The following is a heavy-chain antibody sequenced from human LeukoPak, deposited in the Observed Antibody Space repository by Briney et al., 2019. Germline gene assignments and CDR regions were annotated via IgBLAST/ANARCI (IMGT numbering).Heavy chain of an antibody. J-gene: IGHJ3*01. CDR2: IKQDESLK. CDR3: VRDASYYDSRGYYGAFDL. V-gene: IGHV3-7*01. Sequence: GGSLRLSCVASGFTFSRYWMIWVRQAPGKGLEWVANIKQDESLKYYVDSVKGRFTISRDNAQNSLFLEMSSLRAEDTGVYYCVRDASYYDSRGYYGAFDLWGQGTMVTVSS. CDR1: GFTFSRYW. D-gene: IGHD3-22*01.